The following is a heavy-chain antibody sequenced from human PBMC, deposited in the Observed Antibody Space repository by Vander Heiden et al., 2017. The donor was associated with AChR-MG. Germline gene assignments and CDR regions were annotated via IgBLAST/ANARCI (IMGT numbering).Heavy chain of an antibody. D-gene: IGHD3-3*01. CDR3: ARGGYDFSFYYYGMDV. CDR2: INSDGSST. V-gene: IGHV3-74*01. Sequence: EVQLVESGGGLVPPGGSLRLSCAASGFTFSSYWMHWVRQAPGKGLVGVSRINSDGSSTSYADSVKGRFTISRDNAKNTLYLQMNSLRAEDTAVYYCARGGYDFSFYYYGMDVWGQGTTVTVSS. CDR1: GFTFSSYW. J-gene: IGHJ6*02.